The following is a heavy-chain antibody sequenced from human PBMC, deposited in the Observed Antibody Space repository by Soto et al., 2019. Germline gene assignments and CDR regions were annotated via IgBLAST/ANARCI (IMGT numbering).Heavy chain of an antibody. J-gene: IGHJ4*02. CDR2: IKSKTDGGTT. CDR1: GFTFSDAG. D-gene: IGHD1-1*01. CDR3: TTGMGYNPGFDY. V-gene: IGHV3-15*07. Sequence: PWGSLRLSCAASGFTFSDAGINWVRQAPGKGLEWVGRIKSKTDGGTTDYAAPVKGRFTISRDDSKNTLYLQMNSLKTEDTAVYYCTTGMGYNPGFDYWGQGTLVTVSS.